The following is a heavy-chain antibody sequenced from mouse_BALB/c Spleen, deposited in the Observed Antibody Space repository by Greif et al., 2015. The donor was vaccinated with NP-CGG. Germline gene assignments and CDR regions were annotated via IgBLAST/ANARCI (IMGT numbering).Heavy chain of an antibody. CDR2: ISNLAYSI. J-gene: IGHJ2*01. CDR3: ARDYYGSSYYFDY. D-gene: IGHD1-1*01. Sequence: EVNLVDSGGGLVQPGGSRKLSCAASGFTFSDYGMAWVRQAPGKGPEWVAFISNLAYSIYYADTVTGRFTIPRENAKNTLYLEMSSLRSEDTAMYYCARDYYGSSYYFDYWGQGTTLTVSS. V-gene: IGHV5-15*02. CDR1: GFTFSDYG.